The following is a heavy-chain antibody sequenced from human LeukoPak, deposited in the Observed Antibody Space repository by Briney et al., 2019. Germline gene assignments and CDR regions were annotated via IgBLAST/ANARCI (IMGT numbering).Heavy chain of an antibody. CDR3: AKDRISSSSENY. D-gene: IGHD6-6*01. J-gene: IGHJ4*02. Sequence: GGSLRLSCAASGFTFSSYGMHWVRQAPGKGLEWVAFIRYDGSNKYYADSVKGRFTISRDNSKNTLYLQMNSLRAEDTAVYYCAKDRISSSSENYWGQGTLVTVSS. V-gene: IGHV3-30*02. CDR2: IRYDGSNK. CDR1: GFTFSSYG.